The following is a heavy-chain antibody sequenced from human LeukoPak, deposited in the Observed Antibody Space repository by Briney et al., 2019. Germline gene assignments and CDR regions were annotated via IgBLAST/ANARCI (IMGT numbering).Heavy chain of an antibody. Sequence: GGSLRLSCAASGFTFSSYSMNWVRQAPGKGLEWVSSISSSSSYRYYADSVKGRFTISRDNAKNSLYLQMNSLRAEDTAVYYCARLRNSEGGAFDIWGQGTMVTVSS. D-gene: IGHD4-23*01. CDR1: GFTFSSYS. CDR2: ISSSSSYR. CDR3: ARLRNSEGGAFDI. V-gene: IGHV3-21*01. J-gene: IGHJ3*02.